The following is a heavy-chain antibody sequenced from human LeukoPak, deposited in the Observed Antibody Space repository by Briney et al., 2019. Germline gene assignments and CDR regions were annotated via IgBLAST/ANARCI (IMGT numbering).Heavy chain of an antibody. D-gene: IGHD3-10*01. CDR2: INHSGST. J-gene: IGHJ6*03. Sequence: SETLSLTCAVYGGSFSGYYWSWIRQPPGKGLEWIGEINHSGSTNYNPSLKSRVTISVDTSKNQFSLKLSSVTAADTAVYYCARMRGHYYGSGHYYYYMDVWGKGTTVTISS. CDR3: ARMRGHYYGSGHYYYYMDV. V-gene: IGHV4-34*01. CDR1: GGSFSGYY.